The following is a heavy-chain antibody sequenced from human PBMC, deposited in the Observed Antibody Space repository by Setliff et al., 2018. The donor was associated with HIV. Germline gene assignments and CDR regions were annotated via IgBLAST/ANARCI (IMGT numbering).Heavy chain of an antibody. V-gene: IGHV1-8*01. Sequence: GAPVKVSCKASGYTFISNDINWVRQTTGQGLEWMGWMSPNSGDTGYAQNIQGRVTMTRDTSMNTAYMEQSNLRFEDTAVYYCARGVAAGSDYWGQGTLVTVSS. CDR3: ARGVAAGSDY. J-gene: IGHJ4*02. D-gene: IGHD3-10*01. CDR2: MSPNSGDT. CDR1: GYTFISND.